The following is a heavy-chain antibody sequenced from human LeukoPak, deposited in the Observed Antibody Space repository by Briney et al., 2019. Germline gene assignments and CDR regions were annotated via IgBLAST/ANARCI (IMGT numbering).Heavy chain of an antibody. Sequence: GSSMSFSCASSGSSFTYSVMCWLRPPRERVQEWVSIMSGSGGGTYYADSVKGRFTISRDNSKNTLYLQMNSLRGEDTAVYYCVKFRGQLLSSYYVDYWGQGTLVTVSS. J-gene: IGHJ4*02. CDR1: GSSFTYSV. D-gene: IGHD2-2*01. CDR3: VKFRGQLLSSYYVDY. CDR2: MSGSGGGT. V-gene: IGHV3-23*01.